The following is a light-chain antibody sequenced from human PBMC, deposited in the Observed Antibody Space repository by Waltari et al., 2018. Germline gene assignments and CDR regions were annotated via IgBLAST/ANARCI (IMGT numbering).Light chain of an antibody. J-gene: IGKJ1*01. CDR2: WAS. V-gene: IGKV4-1*01. CDR3: QQYYSRRT. CDR1: QSLLYNSNDKNY. Sequence: DIVMTQSPDSLAVSLRERVTINGKSSQSLLYNSNDKNYLAWYQQKPGQPPKLLFYWASTRHSGVPDRFSGSGSATDFTLTISSLQAEDVAVYYCQQYYSRRTFGQGTRVEIK.